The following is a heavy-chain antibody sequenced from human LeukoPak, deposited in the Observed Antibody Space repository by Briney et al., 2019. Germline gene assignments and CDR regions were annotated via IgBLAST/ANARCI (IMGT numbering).Heavy chain of an antibody. D-gene: IGHD2-2*01. CDR1: GYTFTSYG. Sequence: ASVKVSCKASGYTFTSYGISWVRQAPGQGLEWMGWISAYNGDTNYAQKLQGRDTMTTDTSTSTAYMELRSLRSDDTAVYYCARDTLGYCSSTSCYPRRDLDYWGQGTLVTVSS. CDR3: ARDTLGYCSSTSCYPRRDLDY. V-gene: IGHV1-18*01. CDR2: ISAYNGDT. J-gene: IGHJ4*02.